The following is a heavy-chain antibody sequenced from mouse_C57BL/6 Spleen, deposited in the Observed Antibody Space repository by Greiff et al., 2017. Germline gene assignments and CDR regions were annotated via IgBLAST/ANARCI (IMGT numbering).Heavy chain of an antibody. D-gene: IGHD4-1*01. J-gene: IGHJ2*01. CDR1: GFTFNTYA. Sequence: EVHLVESGGGLVQPKGSLKLSCAASGFTFNTYAMHWFRQAPGQGLEWVARIRSKSSNYATYYADSVKDRFTISRDGSQSMLYLQMNNLKAEDTAMYYCVGGTGTSFDYWGQGTTLTVSS. CDR3: VGGTGTSFDY. V-gene: IGHV10-3*01. CDR2: IRSKSSNYAT.